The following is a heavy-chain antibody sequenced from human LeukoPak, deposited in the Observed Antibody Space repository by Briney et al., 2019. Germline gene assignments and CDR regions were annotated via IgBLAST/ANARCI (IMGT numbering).Heavy chain of an antibody. Sequence: ASVKVSCKASGYTFTSYGISRVRQAPGQGLEWMGWISAYNGNTNYAQKLQGRVTMTTDTSTSTAYMELSSLRSEDTAVYYCARVASSSWYFYWGQGTLVTVSS. CDR2: ISAYNGNT. CDR3: ARVASSSWYFY. V-gene: IGHV1-18*01. D-gene: IGHD6-13*01. J-gene: IGHJ4*02. CDR1: GYTFTSYG.